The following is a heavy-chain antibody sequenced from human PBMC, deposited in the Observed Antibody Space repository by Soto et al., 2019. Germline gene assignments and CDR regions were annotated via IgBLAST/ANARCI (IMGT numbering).Heavy chain of an antibody. CDR3: ARNLGPDRYNCFDP. V-gene: IGHV4-28*01. CDR2: IYYTGTT. Sequence: KASETLSLTCTVSGYSITSNDWWGWIRQSPGKGLEWIGYIYYTGTTDYNPSLKSRATMSVDTSKNQFTLKLRSVTAVDTAVYYCARNLGPDRYNCFDPWGQGNMVTVSS. CDR1: GYSITSNDW. D-gene: IGHD3-22*01. J-gene: IGHJ5*02.